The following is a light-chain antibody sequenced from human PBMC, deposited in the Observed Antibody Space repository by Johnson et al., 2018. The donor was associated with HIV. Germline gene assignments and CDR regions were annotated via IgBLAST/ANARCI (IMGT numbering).Light chain of an antibody. Sequence: QSILTQPPSMSAAPGQKVTISCSGSSSNIGNNYVSWYQQVPGTAPKLLIYDNNKRPSGIPDRFSGSKSGTSATLGITGLQTGDEADYYCATWDSSLSAYNYVFGTGTKVTVL. CDR3: ATWDSSLSAYNYV. V-gene: IGLV1-51*01. CDR1: SSNIGNNY. J-gene: IGLJ1*01. CDR2: DNN.